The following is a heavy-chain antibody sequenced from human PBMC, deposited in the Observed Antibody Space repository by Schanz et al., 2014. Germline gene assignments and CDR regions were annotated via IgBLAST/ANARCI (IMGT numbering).Heavy chain of an antibody. CDR1: GFTFNSYG. J-gene: IGHJ6*02. Sequence: QVQLVESGGGVVQPGRSLRLSCAASGFTFNSYGMHWVRQAPGKGLEWVAFIWYDGSNKYYADSVKGRFTISRDNSKNTLYVQMNSLRAEDTAIYYCAKDHFGHYDSSGCSDCYYYGMDVWGQGTTVTVSS. V-gene: IGHV3-33*06. D-gene: IGHD3-22*01. CDR3: AKDHFGHYDSSGCSDCYYYGMDV. CDR2: IWYDGSNK.